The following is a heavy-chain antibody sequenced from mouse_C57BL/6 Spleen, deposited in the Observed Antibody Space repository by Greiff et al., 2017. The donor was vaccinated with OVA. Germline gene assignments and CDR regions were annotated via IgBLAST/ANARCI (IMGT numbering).Heavy chain of an antibody. CDR3: ARSLYYGSSYWYFDV. CDR2: IHPNSGST. D-gene: IGHD1-1*01. V-gene: IGHV1-64*01. J-gene: IGHJ1*03. CDR1: GYTFTSYW. Sequence: QVQLQQPGAELVKPGASVKLSCKASGYTFTSYWMHWVKQRPGQGLEWIGMIHPNSGSTNYNEKFKSKATLTVDKSSSTAYMQLSSLTSEDSAVYSCARSLYYGSSYWYFDVWGTGTTVTVSS.